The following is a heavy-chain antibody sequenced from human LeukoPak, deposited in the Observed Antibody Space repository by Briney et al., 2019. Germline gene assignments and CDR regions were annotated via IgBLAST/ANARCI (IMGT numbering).Heavy chain of an antibody. CDR1: GYTFTGSY. V-gene: IGHV1-2*02. CDR3: ARGKLAAPGRTGYNWFDP. CDR2: INPNSGGT. D-gene: IGHD6-13*01. J-gene: IGHJ5*02. Sequence: ASVKVSCKASGYTFTGSYMHWVRQAPGQGLEWMGWINPNSGGTNYAQKFQGRVTMPRDTSITTAYMELSGLRSDDTAIYYCARGKLAAPGRTGYNWFDPWGQGTLVTVPS.